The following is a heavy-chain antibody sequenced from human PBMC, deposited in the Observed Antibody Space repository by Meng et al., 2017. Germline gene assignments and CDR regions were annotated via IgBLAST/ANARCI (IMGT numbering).Heavy chain of an antibody. Sequence: SLKISCAASGFTFSSYGMHWVRQAPGKGLEWVAVIWYDGSNKYYADSVKGRFTISRDNSKNTLYLQMNSLRAEDTAAYYCARAEGGYYYFDYWGQGTLVTVSS. J-gene: IGHJ4*02. V-gene: IGHV3-33*01. CDR3: ARAEGGYYYFDY. CDR2: IWYDGSNK. D-gene: IGHD3-16*01. CDR1: GFTFSSYG.